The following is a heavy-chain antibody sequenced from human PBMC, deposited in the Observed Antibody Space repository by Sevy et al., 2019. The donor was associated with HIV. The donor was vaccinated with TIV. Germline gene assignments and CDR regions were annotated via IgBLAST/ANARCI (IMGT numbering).Heavy chain of an antibody. V-gene: IGHV3-53*01. CDR3: ASAGDYAAFDI. CDR1: GFTVSSNY. Sequence: GGSLRLSCAASGFTVSSNYMSWVRQAPGKGLEWVSVIYSGGSTYYADSVKGRFTISRDNSKNTRYLPMNSLRAEDTAVYDCASAGDYAAFDIWGQGTMVTVSS. CDR2: IYSGGST. J-gene: IGHJ3*02. D-gene: IGHD4-17*01.